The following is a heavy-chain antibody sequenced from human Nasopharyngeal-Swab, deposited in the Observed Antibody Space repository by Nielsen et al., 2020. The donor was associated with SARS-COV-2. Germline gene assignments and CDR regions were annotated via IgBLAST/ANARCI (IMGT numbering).Heavy chain of an antibody. CDR2: MNPNSGNT. J-gene: IGHJ4*02. Sequence: ASAMISCNASAYIITSYDIICVLRDAAQGLGWMGWMNPNSGNTGYAQNFQGSVTMTRNNSISTAYMELSSLRSEETAVCYCARPRNWNDGLDYWGQGTLVTVSS. CDR3: ARPRNWNDGLDY. V-gene: IGHV1-8*01. CDR1: AYIITSYD. D-gene: IGHD1-1*01.